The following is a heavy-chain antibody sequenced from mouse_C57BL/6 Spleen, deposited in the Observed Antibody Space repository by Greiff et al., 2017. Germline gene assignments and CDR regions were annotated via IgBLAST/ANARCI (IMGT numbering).Heavy chain of an antibody. CDR2: ISSGGDYI. V-gene: IGHV5-9-1*02. CDR3: TGGMYWYFDV. J-gene: IGHJ1*03. CDR1: GFTFSSYA. Sequence: EVKLMESGEGLVKPGGSLKLSCAASGFTFSSYAMSWVRQTPEKRLEWVAYISSGGDYIYYADTVKGRFTISRDNARNTLDLQMSSLKSEDTAMWYCTGGMYWYFDVWGTGTTVTVSS.